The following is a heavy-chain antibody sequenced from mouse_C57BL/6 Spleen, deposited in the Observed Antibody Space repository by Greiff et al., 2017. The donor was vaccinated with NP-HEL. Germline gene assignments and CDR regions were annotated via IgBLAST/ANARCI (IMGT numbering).Heavy chain of an antibody. D-gene: IGHD2-5*01. Sequence: VQLQQPGTKLVKPGASVKLSCKASGYTFTSYWMHWVKQRPGQGLEWIGNINPSNGGTNYNEKFKSKATLTVDKSSSTAYMQLSSLTSEDSAVYYCARGGYSNYVWFAYWGQGTLVTVSA. CDR2: INPSNGGT. V-gene: IGHV1-53*01. CDR3: ARGGYSNYVWFAY. J-gene: IGHJ3*01. CDR1: GYTFTSYW.